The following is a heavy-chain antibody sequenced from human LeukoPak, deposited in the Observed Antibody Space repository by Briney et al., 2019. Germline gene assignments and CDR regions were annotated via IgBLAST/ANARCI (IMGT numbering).Heavy chain of an antibody. D-gene: IGHD3-22*01. V-gene: IGHV3-23*01. CDR3: AKRGVVIRVILVGFHKEAYYFDS. CDR2: ISGSGGGT. Sequence: GGSLRLSCAVSGITLSNYGMSWVRQAPGKGVEWVAGISGSGGGTNYADSVKGRFTISRDNPKNTLFLQMNNLSAEDTAVYFCAKRGVVIRVILVGFHKEAYYFDSWGQGALVTVSS. CDR1: GITLSNYG. J-gene: IGHJ4*02.